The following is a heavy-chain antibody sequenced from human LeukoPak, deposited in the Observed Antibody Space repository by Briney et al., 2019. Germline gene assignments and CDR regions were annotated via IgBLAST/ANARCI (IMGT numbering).Heavy chain of an antibody. J-gene: IGHJ4*02. Sequence: GGSLRLSCAASGFTFSSYAMSWARQAPGKGLEWVSAISGSGGSTYYADSVKGRFTISRDNSKNTLYLQMNSLRAEDTAVYYCAKAQWELPHPGYYFDDGGQGTLVTVSS. CDR2: ISGSGGST. D-gene: IGHD1-26*01. V-gene: IGHV3-23*01. CDR3: AKAQWELPHPGYYFDD. CDR1: GFTFSSYA.